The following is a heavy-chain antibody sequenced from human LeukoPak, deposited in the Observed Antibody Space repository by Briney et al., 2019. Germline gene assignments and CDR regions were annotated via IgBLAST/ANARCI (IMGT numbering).Heavy chain of an antibody. CDR1: GGSISSSSYY. CDR2: IYYSGST. Sequence: PSETLSLTCTVSGGSISSSSYYWGWIRQPPGKGLEWIGSIYYSGSTYYNPSLKSRVAISVDTSKNQFSLKLSSVTAADTAVYYCARKAGSIAVGFDYWGQGTLVTVSS. D-gene: IGHD6-6*01. J-gene: IGHJ4*02. V-gene: IGHV4-39*07. CDR3: ARKAGSIAVGFDY.